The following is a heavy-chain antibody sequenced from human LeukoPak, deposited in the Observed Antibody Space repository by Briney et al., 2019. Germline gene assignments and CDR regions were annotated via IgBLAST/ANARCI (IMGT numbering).Heavy chain of an antibody. J-gene: IGHJ4*02. Sequence: ASVKVSCTASGYTFTSYDINWVRQATGQGLEWMGWMNPNSGNTGYAQKFQGRVTMTRNTSISTAYMELSSLRSEDTAVYYCARVNGDYVWGSYRYTDYFDYWGQGTLVTVSS. V-gene: IGHV1-8*01. D-gene: IGHD3-16*02. CDR3: ARVNGDYVWGSYRYTDYFDY. CDR2: MNPNSGNT. CDR1: GYTFTSYD.